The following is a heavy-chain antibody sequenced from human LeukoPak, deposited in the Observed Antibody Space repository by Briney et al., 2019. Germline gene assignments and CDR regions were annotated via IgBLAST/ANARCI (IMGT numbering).Heavy chain of an antibody. J-gene: IGHJ5*02. V-gene: IGHV4-59*01. Sequence: PSETLSLTCTVSGGSISSYYWSWIRQPPGKGLEWIGYIYYSGSTNYNPSLKSRVTISVDTSKNQFSLKLSSVTAADTAVYYCARATGTTSRWFDPWGQGTLVTVSS. CDR2: IYYSGST. CDR1: GGSISSYY. D-gene: IGHD1-1*01. CDR3: ARATGTTSRWFDP.